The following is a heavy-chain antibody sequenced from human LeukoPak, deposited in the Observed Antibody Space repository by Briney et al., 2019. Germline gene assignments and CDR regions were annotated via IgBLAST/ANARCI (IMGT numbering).Heavy chain of an antibody. D-gene: IGHD6-19*01. CDR1: GGSISSGLYY. CDR3: AREGSSGWYDRGAFDI. J-gene: IGHJ3*02. Sequence: PSETLSLTCTVSGGSISSGLYYWSWIRQPPGKGLEWIGYIYYSGSTNYNPSLKSRVTISVDTSKNQFSLKLSSVTAADTAVYYCAREGSSGWYDRGAFDIWGQGTMVTVSS. V-gene: IGHV4-61*01. CDR2: IYYSGST.